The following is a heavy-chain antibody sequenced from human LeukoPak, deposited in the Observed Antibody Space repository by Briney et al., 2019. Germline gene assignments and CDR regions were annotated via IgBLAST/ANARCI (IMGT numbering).Heavy chain of an antibody. CDR2: ISYDGSDK. V-gene: IGHV3-30*18. D-gene: IGHD5-18*01. CDR1: GFTVSSNY. CDR3: AKASVDTAIEIDY. Sequence: GGSLRLSCAASGFTVSSNYMSWVRQAPGKGLEWVAVISYDGSDKYYADSVKGRFTISRDNSKNTLYLQMNSLRAEDTAVYYCAKASVDTAIEIDYWGQGTLVTVSS. J-gene: IGHJ4*02.